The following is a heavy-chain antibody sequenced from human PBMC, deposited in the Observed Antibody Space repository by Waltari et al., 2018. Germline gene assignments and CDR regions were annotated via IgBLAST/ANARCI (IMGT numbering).Heavy chain of an antibody. D-gene: IGHD3-3*01. Sequence: QLQLHASGPGLVKPSETLSLTGNVSGGSISNNNYYWAWIRQPPGKGLEWIGSIYYSGSTYYNPSLKSRLTISVDTSKNQFSLKLNSVTAADSAVYYCARPLRFTAWFDPWGQGTLVTVSS. CDR2: IYYSGST. J-gene: IGHJ5*02. CDR1: GGSISNNNYY. V-gene: IGHV4-39*01. CDR3: ARPLRFTAWFDP.